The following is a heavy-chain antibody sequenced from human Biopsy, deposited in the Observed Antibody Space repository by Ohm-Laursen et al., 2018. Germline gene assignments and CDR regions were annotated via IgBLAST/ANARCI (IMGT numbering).Heavy chain of an antibody. Sequence: TQTLTLTCTVSGISLSNGRMGVSWVRQPPGKALEWLAHIFPNDEKAFSTSLKSRLTISKDTSKSQVVLTMTNVDPVGTATYYCARILGSTVTTYSAMDVWGQGTTVTVSS. V-gene: IGHV2-26*01. CDR1: GISLSNGRMG. CDR3: ARILGSTVTTYSAMDV. D-gene: IGHD4-17*01. CDR2: IFPNDEK. J-gene: IGHJ6*02.